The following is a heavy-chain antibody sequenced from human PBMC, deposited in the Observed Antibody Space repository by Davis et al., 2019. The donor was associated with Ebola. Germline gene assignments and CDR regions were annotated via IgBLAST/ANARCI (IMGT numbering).Heavy chain of an antibody. D-gene: IGHD5-24*01. CDR3: ARLESSGDGYNWPYYFDY. Sequence: GESPNTPRKCPGYSFTSYWIGWVRQMPGKGLEWMGIIYPGDSDTRYSPSFQGQVTISADKSISTAYLQWSSLKASDTAMYYCARLESSGDGYNWPYYFDYWGQGTLVTVSS. J-gene: IGHJ4*02. CDR1: GYSFTSYW. V-gene: IGHV5-51*01. CDR2: IYPGDSDT.